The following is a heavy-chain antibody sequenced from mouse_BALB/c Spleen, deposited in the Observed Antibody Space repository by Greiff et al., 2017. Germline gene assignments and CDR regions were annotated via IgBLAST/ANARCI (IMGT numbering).Heavy chain of an antibody. V-gene: IGHV5-17*02. D-gene: IGHD2-10*02. Sequence: EVKLVASGGGLVQPGGSRKLSCAASGFTFSSFGMHWVRQAPEKGLEWVAYISSGSSTIYYADTVKGRFTISRDNPKNTLFLLMTSLRSEDTAMYYCARRGEYGNPDYWGQGTTLTVSS. CDR3: ARRGEYGNPDY. CDR1: GFTFSSFG. J-gene: IGHJ2*01. CDR2: ISSGSSTI.